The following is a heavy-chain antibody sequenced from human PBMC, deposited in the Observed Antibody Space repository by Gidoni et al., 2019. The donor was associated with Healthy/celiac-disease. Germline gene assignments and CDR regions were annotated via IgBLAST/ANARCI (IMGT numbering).Heavy chain of an antibody. D-gene: IGHD3-22*01. Sequence: EVQLLESGGGLVQPGGSLRLSCAASGFTFSSYAMSWVRQAPGKGLEWVSAISGSGGSTYYADSVKGRFTISRDNSKNTLYLQMNSLRAEDTAVYYCAKDQPPPYYYDSSGDNREGNWGQGTLVTVSS. CDR1: GFTFSSYA. V-gene: IGHV3-23*01. J-gene: IGHJ4*02. CDR3: AKDQPPPYYYDSSGDNREGN. CDR2: ISGSGGST.